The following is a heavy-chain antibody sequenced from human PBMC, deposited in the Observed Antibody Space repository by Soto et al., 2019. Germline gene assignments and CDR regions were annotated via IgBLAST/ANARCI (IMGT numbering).Heavy chain of an antibody. V-gene: IGHV4-31*03. CDR1: GGTISSRDFC. CDR2: INSSGTT. D-gene: IGHD6-19*01. CDR3: ARAREREPGQGARLDYFDS. Sequence: SETLSLTCTVSGGTISSRDFCWCWIRQHPAKGLEWIGYINSSGTTDYTPSLKSRATISVDTSKIPFSLKLYSATAADTAVYYCARAREREPGQGARLDYFDSWGQGALVTVSS. J-gene: IGHJ4*02.